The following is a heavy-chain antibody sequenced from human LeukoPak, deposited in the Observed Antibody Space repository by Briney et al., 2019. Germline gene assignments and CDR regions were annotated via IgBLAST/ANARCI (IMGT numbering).Heavy chain of an antibody. J-gene: IGHJ4*02. CDR2: INPSSGGT. CDR1: GYTFTSYD. Sequence: ASVKVSCKASGYTFTSYDINWVRQATGQGLEWMGWINPSSGGTNYAQKFQGRVTMTGDTSISTVYMELSRLSSDDTAVYFCAGRPDTAMVPIFDYWGQGTLVTISS. D-gene: IGHD5-18*01. V-gene: IGHV1-2*02. CDR3: AGRPDTAMVPIFDY.